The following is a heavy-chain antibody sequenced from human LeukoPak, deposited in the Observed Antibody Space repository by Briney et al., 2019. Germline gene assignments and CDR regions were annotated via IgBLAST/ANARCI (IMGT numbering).Heavy chain of an antibody. D-gene: IGHD3-10*01. V-gene: IGHV3-53*01. J-gene: IGHJ4*02. CDR1: GFTVSSNY. CDR2: IYSGGST. CDR3: ARDESFYGSGRYY. Sequence: PGGSLRLSCAASGFTVSSNYMSWVRQAPGKGLEWVSVIYSGGSTYCADSVKGRFTISRDNSKNTLYLQMNSLRAEDTAVYYCARDESFYGSGRYYWGQGTLVTVSS.